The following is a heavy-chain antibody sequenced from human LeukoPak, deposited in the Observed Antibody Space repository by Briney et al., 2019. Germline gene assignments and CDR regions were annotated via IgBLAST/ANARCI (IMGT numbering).Heavy chain of an antibody. CDR3: ARGETAMVARYYFDY. Sequence: GGSLRLSCAASGFTFSNAWMSWVRQAPGKGLEWVSSISSSSSYIYYADSVKGRFTISRDNAKNSLYLQMNSLRAEDTAVYYCARGETAMVARYYFDYWGQGTLVTVSS. D-gene: IGHD5-18*01. CDR1: GFTFSNAW. V-gene: IGHV3-21*01. CDR2: ISSSSSYI. J-gene: IGHJ4*02.